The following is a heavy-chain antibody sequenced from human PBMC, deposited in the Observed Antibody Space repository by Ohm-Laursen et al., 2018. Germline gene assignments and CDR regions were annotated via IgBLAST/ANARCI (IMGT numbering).Heavy chain of an antibody. CDR2: ISYDGSNK. CDR1: GFTFSSYG. D-gene: IGHD2-15*01. Sequence: SSLRLSCAASGFTFSSYGMHWVRQAPGKGLEWVAVISYDGSNKYYADSVKGRFTISRDNSKNTLYLQMNSLRAEDTAVYYCARVSRYCSGGSCYSDDYYGMDVWGQGTTVTVSS. J-gene: IGHJ6*02. CDR3: ARVSRYCSGGSCYSDDYYGMDV. V-gene: IGHV3-30*03.